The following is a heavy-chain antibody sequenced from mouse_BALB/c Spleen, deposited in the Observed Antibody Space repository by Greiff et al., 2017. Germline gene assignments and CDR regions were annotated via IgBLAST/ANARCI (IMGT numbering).Heavy chain of an antibody. V-gene: IGHV1S81*02. J-gene: IGHJ2*01. CDR3: TRSRSSITTVGYSDY. CDR1: GYTFTSYY. D-gene: IGHD1-1*01. Sequence: QVQLQQSGAELVKPGASVKLSCKASGYTFTSYYMYWVKQRPGQGLEWIGEINPSNGGTNFNEKFKSKATLPVDKSSSTAYMQLSSLTSEDSAVYYCTRSRSSITTVGYSDYWGQGTTLTVSS. CDR2: INPSNGGT.